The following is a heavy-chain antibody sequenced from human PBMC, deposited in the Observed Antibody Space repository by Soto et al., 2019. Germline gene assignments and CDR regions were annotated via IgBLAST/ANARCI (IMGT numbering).Heavy chain of an antibody. V-gene: IGHV1-69*12. Sequence: QVQLVQSGAEVKKPGSSVKVSCKASGGTFSSYAINWVRQAPGQGLEWMGGIIRIFGTPDYAQRFQGRVTITADESTSTAYMELSSLISEDTAVYYCARQGSNEYYYYGMDVWGQGTTVTVSS. D-gene: IGHD3-10*01. CDR1: GGTFSSYA. CDR2: IIRIFGTP. J-gene: IGHJ6*02. CDR3: ARQGSNEYYYYGMDV.